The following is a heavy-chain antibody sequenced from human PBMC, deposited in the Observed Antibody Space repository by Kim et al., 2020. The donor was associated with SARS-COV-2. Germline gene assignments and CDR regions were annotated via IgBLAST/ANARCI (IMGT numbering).Heavy chain of an antibody. CDR2: ISPSGGAT. V-gene: IGHV3-23*01. CDR3: VGWLFAHFDF. J-gene: IGHJ4*02. D-gene: IGHD3-9*01. Sequence: GGSLRLSCAASGFSFNNYAMNWVRQAPGKGLEWVSTISPSGGATHYADSVKGRFTISRDNSKNMVYLQMSSLRAEDTAVYYCVGWLFAHFDFWGQGTLVTVSS. CDR1: GFSFNNYA.